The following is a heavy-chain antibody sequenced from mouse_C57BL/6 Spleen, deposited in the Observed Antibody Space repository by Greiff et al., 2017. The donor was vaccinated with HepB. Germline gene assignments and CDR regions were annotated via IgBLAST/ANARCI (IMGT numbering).Heavy chain of an antibody. CDR1: GYTFTDYY. J-gene: IGHJ2*01. D-gene: IGHD1-1*01. Sequence: EVQLQQSGPELVKPGASVKISCKASGYTFTDYYMNWVKQSHGKSLEWIGDINPNNGGTSYNQKFKGKATLTVDKSSSTAYMELRSLTSEDSAVYYCAREDTTVSPYFDYWGQGTTLTVSS. CDR3: AREDTTVSPYFDY. V-gene: IGHV1-26*01. CDR2: INPNNGGT.